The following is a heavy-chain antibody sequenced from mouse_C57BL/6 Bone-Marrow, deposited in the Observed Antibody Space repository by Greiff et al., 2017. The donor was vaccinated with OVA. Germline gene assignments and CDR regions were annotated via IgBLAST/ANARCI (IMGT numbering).Heavy chain of an antibody. V-gene: IGHV2-9-1*01. J-gene: IGHJ1*03. D-gene: IGHD4-1*01. CDR3: DRDTCSWDGRYFDV. CDR2: IWTGGGT. CDR1: GFSLTSYA. Sequence: VKLVESGPGLVAPSQSLSITCTVSGFSLTSYAISWVRQPPGKGLEWLGVIWTGGGTNYNSAPKSRLSISKDNSKSQIFLNMNSLQTDDTARYYCDRDTCSWDGRYFDVWGTGTTVTVSS.